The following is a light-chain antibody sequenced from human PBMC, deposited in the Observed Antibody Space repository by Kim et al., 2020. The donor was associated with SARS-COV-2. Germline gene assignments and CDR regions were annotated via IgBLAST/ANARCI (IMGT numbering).Light chain of an antibody. CDR1: SSGVGGYNR. V-gene: IGLV2-18*02. J-gene: IGLJ3*02. Sequence: GQSVTISCTGTSSGVGGYNRVSWYQQPPGTAPKLMIYEVTNRPSGVPDRFSGSKSGNTASLTISGLLAEDEGDYYCSSFTSSTTWVFGGGTKLTVL. CDR2: EVT. CDR3: SSFTSSTTWV.